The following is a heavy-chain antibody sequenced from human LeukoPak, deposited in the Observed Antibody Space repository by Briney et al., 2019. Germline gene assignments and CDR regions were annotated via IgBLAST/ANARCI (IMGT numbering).Heavy chain of an antibody. CDR3: AKDQLALSGFVVEVAAIDY. Sequence: GGSLRLSCAASGFTFTSYAMSWVRQAPGKGLEWVSAISGSGGTTYYADSVKGRFTISRDISKNTLYLQMNSLRADDTAVYYCAKDQLALSGFVVEVAAIDYWGQGTLVTVSS. D-gene: IGHD2-15*01. J-gene: IGHJ4*02. V-gene: IGHV3-23*01. CDR1: GFTFTSYA. CDR2: ISGSGGTT.